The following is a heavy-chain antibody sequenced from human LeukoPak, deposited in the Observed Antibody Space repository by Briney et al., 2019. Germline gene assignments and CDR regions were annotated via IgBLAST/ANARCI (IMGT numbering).Heavy chain of an antibody. D-gene: IGHD6-19*01. Sequence: SETLSLTCAVYGGSFSGYYWSWIRQPPGKGLEWIGEINHSGSTNYNPSLKSRVTISVDTSKNQFSLKLSSVTAADTAVYYCARQTVRAVAGLDYWGQGTLVTVSS. J-gene: IGHJ4*02. CDR1: GGSFSGYY. CDR2: INHSGST. V-gene: IGHV4-34*01. CDR3: ARQTVRAVAGLDY.